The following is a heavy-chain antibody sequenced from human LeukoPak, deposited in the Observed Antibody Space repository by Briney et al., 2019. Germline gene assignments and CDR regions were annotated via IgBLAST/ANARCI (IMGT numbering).Heavy chain of an antibody. CDR1: GFPFRDYY. CDR3: AREVVIFPDYYYYGMDV. Sequence: GGSLRLSCAASGFPFRDYYMTWIRQAPGKGLEWISYISRSGDTLYYADSVEGRFTISRDNAKNSLFLQMNSLRADDTAVYYCAREVVIFPDYYYYGMDVWGQGATVTVSS. V-gene: IGHV3-11*01. D-gene: IGHD2/OR15-2a*01. CDR2: ISRSGDTL. J-gene: IGHJ6*02.